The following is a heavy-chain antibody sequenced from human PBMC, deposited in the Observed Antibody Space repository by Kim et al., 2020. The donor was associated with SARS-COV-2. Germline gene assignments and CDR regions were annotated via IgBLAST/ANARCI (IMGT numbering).Heavy chain of an antibody. J-gene: IGHJ3*02. CDR1: GGTFSTYY. CDR3: ASAHQEEGGGRYKHGCDI. CDR2: FVPVFGTS. Sequence: SVKVSCKASGGTFSTYYITWVRQAPGQGLEWMGGFVPVFGTSTYAQKFQGRVTIVADKSTKTAYMEMSILKPEDTAMYYWASAHQEEGGGRYKHGCDIW. D-gene: IGHD6-19*01. V-gene: IGHV1-69*06.